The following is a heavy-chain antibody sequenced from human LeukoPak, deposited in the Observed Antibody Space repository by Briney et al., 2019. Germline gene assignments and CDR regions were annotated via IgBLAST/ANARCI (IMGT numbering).Heavy chain of an antibody. V-gene: IGHV3-23*01. Sequence: GGSLRFSCTASGFTFSDYAMSWVRQAPGKGLEWVSSISGSGGSTYYADSVKGRFTISRDNSKNTLSLQMNSLRAEDTAVYYCAKGSSSSWDHFDYWGQGTLVTVSS. CDR3: AKGSSSSWDHFDY. D-gene: IGHD6-13*01. J-gene: IGHJ4*02. CDR2: ISGSGGST. CDR1: GFTFSDYA.